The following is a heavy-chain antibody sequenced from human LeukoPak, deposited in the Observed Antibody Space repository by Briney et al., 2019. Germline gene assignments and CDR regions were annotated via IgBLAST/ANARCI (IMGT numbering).Heavy chain of an antibody. D-gene: IGHD4-11*01. V-gene: IGHV4-59*01. CDR2: IYYSGST. CDR1: GGSISSYY. J-gene: IGHJ4*02. CDR3: AASPTTVTTPFDY. Sequence: PSETLSLTCTVSGGSISSYYWSWIRQPPGKGLEWIGYIYYSGSTNYNPSLKSRVTISVDTPKNQFSLKLSSVTAADTAVYYCAASPTTVTTPFDYWGQGTLVTVSS.